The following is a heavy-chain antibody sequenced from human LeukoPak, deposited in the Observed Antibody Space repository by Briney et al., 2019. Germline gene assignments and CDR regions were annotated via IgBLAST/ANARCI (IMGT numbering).Heavy chain of an antibody. CDR3: ARGGYGANDRYMDA. CDR1: GFTFSSYW. J-gene: IGHJ6*03. CDR2: INSNGRST. D-gene: IGHD4-23*01. Sequence: PGGSLRLSCAASGFTFSSYWMYWVRQVPGKGLVWVSRINSNGRSTNYADSVKGRFTISRDNAKNTLYLQMNSLRAEDTAVYYCARGGYGANDRYMDAWCKGTTVTVSS. V-gene: IGHV3-74*01.